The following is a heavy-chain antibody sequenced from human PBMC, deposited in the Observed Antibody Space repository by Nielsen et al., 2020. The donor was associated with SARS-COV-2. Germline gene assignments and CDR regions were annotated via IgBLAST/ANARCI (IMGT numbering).Heavy chain of an antibody. Sequence: SETLSLTCTVSGGSISSYYWSWIRQPPGKGLEWIGNIYYSGSTNYNPSLKIRVTISVDTSKNQFSLKLSSVTAADTAVYYCARGRVTMVLYGMDVWGQGTTVTVSS. CDR1: GGSISSYY. D-gene: IGHD3-10*01. J-gene: IGHJ6*02. CDR2: IYYSGST. CDR3: ARGRVTMVLYGMDV. V-gene: IGHV4-59*13.